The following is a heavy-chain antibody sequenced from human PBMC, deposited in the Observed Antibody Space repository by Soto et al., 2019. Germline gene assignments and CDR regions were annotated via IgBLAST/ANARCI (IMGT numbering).Heavy chain of an antibody. Sequence: NPSETLSLTCTVSGVSISTGGYYWNWIRQHPEKGLEWIGYIYYSVDTYYSPSLKSRVTISIDTSKNQFSLKLNSVTAADTGVYYCARDLQRYCSSSSCSYYGMDVWGQGTTVTVSS. J-gene: IGHJ6*02. CDR3: ARDLQRYCSSSSCSYYGMDV. CDR1: GVSISTGGYY. CDR2: IYYSVDT. V-gene: IGHV4-31*03. D-gene: IGHD2-2*01.